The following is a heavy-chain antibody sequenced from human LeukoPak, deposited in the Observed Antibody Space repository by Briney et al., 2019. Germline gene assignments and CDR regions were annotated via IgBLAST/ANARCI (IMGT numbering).Heavy chain of an antibody. V-gene: IGHV3-7*05. CDR1: GFTFSSYA. CDR2: IKQDGSEK. Sequence: GGSLRLSCAASGFTFSSYAMSWVRQAPGKGLEWVANIKQDGSEKYYVDSVKGRFTISRDNAKSSLYLQMNSLRAEDTAVYYCARDRVTMVRGVSYYFDYWGQGTLVTVSS. J-gene: IGHJ4*02. D-gene: IGHD3-10*01. CDR3: ARDRVTMVRGVSYYFDY.